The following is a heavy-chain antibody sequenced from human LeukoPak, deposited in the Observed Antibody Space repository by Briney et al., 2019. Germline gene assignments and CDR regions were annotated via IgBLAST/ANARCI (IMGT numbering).Heavy chain of an antibody. Sequence: PGGSLRLSCAASGFTFSSYWMSWVRQAPGKGLEWVANIKEDGSEKNYVDSVKARFTISRDNAKNSLHLQMNSLRAEDTAVYYCARDLGIAVAGTTYYYGMDVWGQGTTVTVSS. V-gene: IGHV3-7*01. CDR3: ARDLGIAVAGTTYYYGMDV. CDR1: GFTFSSYW. J-gene: IGHJ6*02. D-gene: IGHD6-19*01. CDR2: IKEDGSEK.